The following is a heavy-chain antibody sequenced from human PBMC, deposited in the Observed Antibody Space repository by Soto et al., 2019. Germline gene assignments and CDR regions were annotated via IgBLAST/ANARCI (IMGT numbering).Heavy chain of an antibody. CDR3: ARSQGSSTSLEIYYYYYYGMDV. D-gene: IGHD2-2*01. Sequence: SVKVSCKASRGTFSSYSISWVRQAPGQGLEWMGRIIPISGTANYAQKFQGRVTITADESTSTAYMELSSLRSEDTAVYYCARSQGSSTSLEIYYYYYYGMDVWGQGTTVTVSS. J-gene: IGHJ6*02. V-gene: IGHV1-69*15. CDR2: IIPISGTA. CDR1: RGTFSSYS.